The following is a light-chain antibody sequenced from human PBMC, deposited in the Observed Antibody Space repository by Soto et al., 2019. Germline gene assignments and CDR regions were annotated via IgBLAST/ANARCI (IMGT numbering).Light chain of an antibody. CDR3: CSYAGSYTYV. J-gene: IGLJ1*01. V-gene: IGLV2-11*01. CDR1: SSDVGSYDY. CDR2: DIS. Sequence: QSALTRPRAVSGSPGQSVTVSCSGSSSDVGSYDYVSWYQQYPGKAPKLIIYDISKRPSGVPDRFSGSKSGNTASLTISGLLPEDEADYYCCSYAGSYTYVFGPGTKV.